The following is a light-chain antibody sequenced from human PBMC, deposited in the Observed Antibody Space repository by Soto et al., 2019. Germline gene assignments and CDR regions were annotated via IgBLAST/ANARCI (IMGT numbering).Light chain of an antibody. V-gene: IGLV2-14*01. CDR2: DVS. Sequence: QSALTQPASVSGSPRQSITISCTGTSSDFGGSHSVSWYQQHPGKAPKLMIYDVSNRPSGVSNRFSGSKSGNTASLTISGLQDEDEADYYCTSYRRSSVVFGGGTKLTVL. CDR1: SSDFGGSHS. CDR3: TSYRRSSVV. J-gene: IGLJ2*01.